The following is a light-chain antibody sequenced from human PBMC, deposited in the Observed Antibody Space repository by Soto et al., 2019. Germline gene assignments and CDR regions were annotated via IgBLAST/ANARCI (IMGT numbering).Light chain of an antibody. V-gene: IGKV1-12*01. J-gene: IGKJ1*01. CDR3: IQDASFPRK. Sequence: IQMTQSPSSVSASGGDRVTGTCRACQDISGRLAWLQQKPGQAPKFLISHASRLQIGVTSRFNRSESGTDFTLTINGPQPEDLANYYYIQDASFPRKFGQRTNVEFK. CDR2: HAS. CDR1: QDISGR.